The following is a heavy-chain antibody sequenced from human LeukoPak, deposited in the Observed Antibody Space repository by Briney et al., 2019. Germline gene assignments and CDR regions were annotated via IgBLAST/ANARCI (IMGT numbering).Heavy chain of an antibody. D-gene: IGHD1-26*01. CDR1: GGSISSGGYY. J-gene: IGHJ4*02. CDR3: ASWDPRRELAGGFDY. V-gene: IGHV4-30-2*01. CDR2: IYHSGST. Sequence: PSETLSLTCTVSGGSISSGGYYWSWIRQPPGKGLEWIGYIYHSGSTYYNPSLKSRVTISVDRSKNQFSLKLSSVTAADTAVYYCASWDPRRELAGGFDYWGQGTLVTVSS.